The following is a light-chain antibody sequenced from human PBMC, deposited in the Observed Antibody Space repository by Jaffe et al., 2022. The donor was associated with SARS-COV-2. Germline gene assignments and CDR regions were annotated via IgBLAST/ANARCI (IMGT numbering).Light chain of an antibody. J-gene: IGLJ2*01. CDR1: SIDVGGYNF. V-gene: IGLV2-14*03. Sequence: QSALTQPASVSGSPGQSITISCTGTSIDVGGYNFVSWYQQHPGTAPKLLIFEVTSRPSGVSNRFSGSKSGNTASLTISGLQAEDEADYYCSSYASSSTPVVFGGGTKLTVL. CDR2: EVT. CDR3: SSYASSSTPVV.